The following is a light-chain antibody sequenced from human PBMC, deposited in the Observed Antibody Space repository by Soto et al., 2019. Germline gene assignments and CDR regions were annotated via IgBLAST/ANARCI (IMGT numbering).Light chain of an antibody. CDR2: DAS. CDR1: QSVRSY. Sequence: ESMLTHSVATVSLTPWEIATISCRASQSVRSYLAWYQQKPGQAPRLLIYDASNRATGIPARFSGSGSGTDFTLTISSLEPEDFAVYYCQQYGSSAIPCGQGRRPAIK. J-gene: IGKJ5*01. CDR3: QQYGSSAIP. V-gene: IGKV3-11*01.